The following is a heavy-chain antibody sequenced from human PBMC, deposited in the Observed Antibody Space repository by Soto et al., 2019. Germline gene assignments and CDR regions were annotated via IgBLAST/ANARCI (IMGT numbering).Heavy chain of an antibody. V-gene: IGHV1-46*01. CDR2: LNPSAGTT. Sequence: QVQLVQSGAEVKKPGASVKVSCRASGYTFTRYYIHWVRHVPGQGLEWMGLLNPSAGTTSYAQKFQGRSAMTRDTSTSTVYMELSSLRSEDTALYYCARVFPPDVAAAVNYLAYWGQGTLVTVPS. CDR3: ARVFPPDVAAAVNYLAY. D-gene: IGHD6-13*01. CDR1: GYTFTRYY. J-gene: IGHJ4*02.